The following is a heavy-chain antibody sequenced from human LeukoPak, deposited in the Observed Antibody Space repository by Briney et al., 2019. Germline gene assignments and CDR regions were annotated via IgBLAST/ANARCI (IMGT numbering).Heavy chain of an antibody. J-gene: IGHJ4*02. CDR1: GGSISSSSYY. D-gene: IGHD2-15*01. Sequence: SETLSLTCTVSGGSISSSSYYWGWIRQPPGKGLEWTGSIYYSGSTYYNPSLKSRVTISVDTSKNQFSLKLSSVTAADTAVYYCASRYCSGGSCYPFDYWGQGTLVTVSS. V-gene: IGHV4-39*01. CDR2: IYYSGST. CDR3: ASRYCSGGSCYPFDY.